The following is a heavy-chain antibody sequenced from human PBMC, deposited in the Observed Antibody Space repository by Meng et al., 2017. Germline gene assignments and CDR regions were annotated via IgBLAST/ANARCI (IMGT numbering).Heavy chain of an antibody. J-gene: IGHJ3*02. CDR2: INHSGST. CDR1: GGSFSGYY. Sequence: SETLSLTCAVYGGSFSGYYWSWIRQPPGKGLERIGEINHSGSTNYNPSLKSRVTISVDTSKNQFSLKLSSVTAADTAVYYCARASGYYGSGSYYNDNDAFDIWGQGTMVTVSS. CDR3: ARASGYYGSGSYYNDNDAFDI. D-gene: IGHD3-10*01. V-gene: IGHV4-34*01.